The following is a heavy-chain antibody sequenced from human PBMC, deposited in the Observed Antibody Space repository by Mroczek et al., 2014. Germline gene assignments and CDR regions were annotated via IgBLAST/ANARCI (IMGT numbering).Heavy chain of an antibody. CDR1: GFTFTSSA. D-gene: IGHD1-7*01. CDR3: AADPSAGTTPKWGQY. V-gene: IGHV1-58*02. CDR2: IVVGSGNT. J-gene: IGHJ4*02. Sequence: QLVETGPEVKKPGTSVKVSCKASGFTFTSSAMQWVRQARGQRLEWIGWIVVGSGNTNYAQKFQERVTITRDMSTSTAYMELSSLRSEDTAVYYCAADPSAGTTPKWGQYWGQGTLVTVSS.